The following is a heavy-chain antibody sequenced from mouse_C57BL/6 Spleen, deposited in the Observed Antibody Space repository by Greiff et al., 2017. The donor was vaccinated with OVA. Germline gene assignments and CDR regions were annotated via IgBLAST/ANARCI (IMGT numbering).Heavy chain of an antibody. CDR2: IDPSDSYT. Sequence: VQLQQPGAELVMPGASVKLSCKASGYTFTSYWMHWVKQRPGQGLEWIGEIDPSDSYTNYNQKFKGKSTLTVDKSSSTAYMQLSSLTSEDSAVYYCASYSNYVAYWGQGTLVTVSA. D-gene: IGHD2-5*01. J-gene: IGHJ3*01. V-gene: IGHV1-69*01. CDR1: GYTFTSYW. CDR3: ASYSNYVAY.